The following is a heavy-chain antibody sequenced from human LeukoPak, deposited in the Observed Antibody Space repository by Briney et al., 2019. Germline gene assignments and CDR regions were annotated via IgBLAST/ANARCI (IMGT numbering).Heavy chain of an antibody. V-gene: IGHV3-7*01. D-gene: IGHD6-13*01. CDR3: AKDRESSRWAYYFDY. CDR2: IKQDGSEK. J-gene: IGHJ4*02. Sequence: PGGSLRLSCAASGFTFSSYWMSWVRQAPGKGLEWVANIKQDGSEKYYVDSVKGRFTISRDNAKNSLYLQMNSLRAEDTAVYYCAKDRESSRWAYYFDYWGQGTLVTVSS. CDR1: GFTFSSYW.